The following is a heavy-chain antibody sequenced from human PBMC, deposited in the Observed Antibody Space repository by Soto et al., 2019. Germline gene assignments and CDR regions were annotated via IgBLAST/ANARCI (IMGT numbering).Heavy chain of an antibody. D-gene: IGHD6-19*01. J-gene: IGHJ4*02. V-gene: IGHV6-1*01. CDR2: TYYRSKWNN. Sequence: SQTLSLTCAISGDSVSSNSAAWYWFRQSPSRGLEWLGRTYYRSKWNNDYAVFVKSRITISPDTSKNHFSLQLNSVTPDDTAIYYCTRALGGSGPDYWGQVTPVPVSS. CDR3: TRALGGSGPDY. CDR1: GDSVSSNSAA.